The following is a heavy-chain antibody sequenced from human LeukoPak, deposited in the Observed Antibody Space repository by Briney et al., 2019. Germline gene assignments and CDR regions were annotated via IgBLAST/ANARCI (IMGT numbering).Heavy chain of an antibody. CDR3: ARALRIAARPEYYYYMDV. V-gene: IGHV1-69*05. Sequence: SVTVSCKASGGTFSSYAISWVRQAPGQGLEWMGGIIPIFGKANYAQTFQGRVTITTHASTTTAYMELSSLRSEDTAVYYCARALRIAARPEYYYYMDVWGKGTTVTVSS. J-gene: IGHJ6*03. CDR1: GGTFSSYA. CDR2: IIPIFGKA. D-gene: IGHD6-6*01.